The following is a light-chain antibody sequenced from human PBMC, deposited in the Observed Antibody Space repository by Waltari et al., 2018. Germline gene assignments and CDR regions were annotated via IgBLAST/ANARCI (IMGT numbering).Light chain of an antibody. V-gene: IGKV3-11*01. CDR1: QSVGTS. Sequence: FLTQSPATLSVSAGERAALSCRARQSVGTSLAWYQHRTGQAHRLLIYDASKRAAGIPARFSGSGSGTDFTLAIDTLEPEDFAVYYCQQRNTWPRTFGQGTKVEI. CDR3: QQRNTWPRT. CDR2: DAS. J-gene: IGKJ1*01.